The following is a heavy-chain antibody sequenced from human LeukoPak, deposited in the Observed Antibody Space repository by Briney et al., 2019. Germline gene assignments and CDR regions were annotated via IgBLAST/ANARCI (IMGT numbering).Heavy chain of an antibody. V-gene: IGHV4-34*01. Sequence: PSETLSLTCAVYGGSFSGYYWSWIRQPPGKGLEWIGEINHSGSTNYNPSLKSRVTISVGTSKNQFSLKLSSVTAADTAVYYCAVGSGWFDPWGQGTLVTVSS. CDR1: GGSFSGYY. D-gene: IGHD6-25*01. CDR3: AVGSGWFDP. J-gene: IGHJ5*02. CDR2: INHSGST.